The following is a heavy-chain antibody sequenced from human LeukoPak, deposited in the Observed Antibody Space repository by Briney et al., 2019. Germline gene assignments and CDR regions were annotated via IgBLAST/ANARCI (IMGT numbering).Heavy chain of an antibody. CDR3: AEVLVVVTPYYFDY. CDR1: GFTFSNYA. CDR2: IRHDGSNI. D-gene: IGHD3-22*01. J-gene: IGHJ4*02. Sequence: PGGSLRLSCAASGFTFSNYAMHWVRQAPGKGLEWVAFIRHDGSNIYYADSVKGRFTISRDNSKNTLYLQMNSLRAEDTAVYYCAEVLVVVTPYYFDYWGQGTLVTVSS. V-gene: IGHV3-30*02.